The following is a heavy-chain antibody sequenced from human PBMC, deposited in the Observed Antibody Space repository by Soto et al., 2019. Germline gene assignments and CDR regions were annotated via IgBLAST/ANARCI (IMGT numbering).Heavy chain of an antibody. Sequence: QVQLVQSGAEVTKPGASVKVSCEATGYTFTGNYLHWVRQAPGQGLEWMGWIHPHSGATKYAQKFQGWVTMTRDTSISTAYLDLSSLKSNDTAVYYCLREGVGPTYGWFDPWGQGTLVTVSS. J-gene: IGHJ5*02. CDR3: LREGVGPTYGWFDP. CDR1: GYTFTGNY. D-gene: IGHD2-8*01. CDR2: IHPHSGAT. V-gene: IGHV1-2*04.